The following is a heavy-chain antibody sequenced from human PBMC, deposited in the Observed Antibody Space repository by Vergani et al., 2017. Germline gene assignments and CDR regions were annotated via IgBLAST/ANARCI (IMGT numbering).Heavy chain of an antibody. CDR2: IRKSANSYTT. V-gene: IGHV3-72*01. D-gene: IGHD3-16*01. Sequence: LVESGGGLVQPGGSLRLSCAASGFTFSDHYMDWVRQAPGEGLEWVGRIRKSANSYTTEYAASVKGRFTITRDDSKNSLYLQMNSMKTEDTAVYYCSRLGETRSFDYWGQGTLVTVSS. CDR3: SRLGETRSFDY. CDR1: GFTFSDHY. J-gene: IGHJ4*02.